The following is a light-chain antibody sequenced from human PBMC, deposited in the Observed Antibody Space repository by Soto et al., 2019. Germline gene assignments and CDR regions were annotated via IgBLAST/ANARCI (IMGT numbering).Light chain of an antibody. J-gene: IGKJ5*01. CDR2: GAS. V-gene: IGKV3-15*01. CDR3: QQYNNWPLT. CDR1: QSVNSN. Sequence: EMVVKQSAAILSVSPGESATLHCRASQSVNSNYLAWYQQKPGQAPRLLIYGASSRATGIPVRFSGSGSGTEFTLTISSLQSEDFAVYYCQQYNNWPLTFGQGTRLEIK.